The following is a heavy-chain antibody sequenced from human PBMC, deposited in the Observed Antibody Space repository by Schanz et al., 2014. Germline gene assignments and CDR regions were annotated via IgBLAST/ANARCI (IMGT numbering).Heavy chain of an antibody. J-gene: IGHJ4*02. CDR2: ISPYTGNT. CDR3: GRGFSRSYIDF. V-gene: IGHV1-18*01. D-gene: IGHD3-10*01. CDR1: GGTFSSYT. Sequence: QVQLVQSGAEVKKPGASVKVSCKASGGTFSSYTISWMRQAPGQGLEWVGWISPYTGNTHYFDKMEGRVTMTTDTSTSTVYLELSSLRSDDTAVYYCGRGFSRSYIDFWGQGTLVIVSS.